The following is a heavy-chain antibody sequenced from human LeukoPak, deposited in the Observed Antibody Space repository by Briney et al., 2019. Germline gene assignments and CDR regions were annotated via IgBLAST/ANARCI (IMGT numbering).Heavy chain of an antibody. CDR1: GGSISSGDYY. CDR2: IYYSGST. J-gene: IGHJ4*02. V-gene: IGHV4-30-4*01. Sequence: SGTLSLTCTVSGGSISSGDYYWSWVRQPPGKGLEWIGCIYYSGSTYYNPSLKSRVTISVDTSKNQFSLKLSSVTAADTAVYYCARGDPSSSGYWYYFDYWAREPWSPSPQ. D-gene: IGHD3-22*01. CDR3: ARGDPSSSGYWYYFDY.